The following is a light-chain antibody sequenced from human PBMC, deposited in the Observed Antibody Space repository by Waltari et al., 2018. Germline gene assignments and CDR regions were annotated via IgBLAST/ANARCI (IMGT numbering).Light chain of an antibody. V-gene: IGKV2-28*01. Sequence: DIVMTQSPLSLPVTPGESASISCRSSQSLLHSNGYNYFDWYLQKPGQSPHLLIYLGSNRASGVPDRFSGSASGTDFTLKISSVEAEDVGVYYCMQVLQTPYTFGQGTKLEI. CDR2: LGS. CDR1: QSLLHSNGYNY. CDR3: MQVLQTPYT. J-gene: IGKJ2*01.